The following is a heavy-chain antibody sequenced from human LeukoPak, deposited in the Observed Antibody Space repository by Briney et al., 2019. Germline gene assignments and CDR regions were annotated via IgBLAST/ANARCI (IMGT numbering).Heavy chain of an antibody. Sequence: PSETLSLTCTVSGGSISSGDYYWSWIRQPPGKGLEWIGYIYYSGSTYYNPSLKSRVTISVDTSKNQFSLKLSSVTAADTAVYYCARDCYCSSTSCYGYNWFDPWAREPWSPSPQ. CDR2: IYYSGST. V-gene: IGHV4-30-4*08. D-gene: IGHD2-2*01. CDR3: ARDCYCSSTSCYGYNWFDP. J-gene: IGHJ5*02. CDR1: GGSISSGDYY.